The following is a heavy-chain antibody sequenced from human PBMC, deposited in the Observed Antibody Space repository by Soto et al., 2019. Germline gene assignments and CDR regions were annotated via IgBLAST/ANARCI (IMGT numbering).Heavy chain of an antibody. CDR3: ARSSTHYNMDV. D-gene: IGHD6-19*01. CDR2: ISGYNANT. CDR1: GYTFTNNG. Sequence: QVQLVQSGGEVRKPGASVKVSCKTSGYTFTNNGINWVRQAPGQGLEWMGWISGYNANTKYAQKFQGRVTLTTDTLTSTAFMELRSLRSDDTAVFYCARSSTHYNMDVWGQGTTVTVSS. J-gene: IGHJ6*02. V-gene: IGHV1-18*04.